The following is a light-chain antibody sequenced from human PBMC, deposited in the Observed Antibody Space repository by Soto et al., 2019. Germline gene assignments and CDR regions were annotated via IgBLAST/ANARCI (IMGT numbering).Light chain of an antibody. Sequence: MVLTQSPGTLSLSPGERATLSSRASQSVSNNYLAWYQQKPGQAPRLLIYGASNRATGIPDRFSGSGSGTDFTLTISRLEPEDFAVYYCQQYGSSGTFGQGTKVDIK. V-gene: IGKV3-20*01. J-gene: IGKJ1*01. CDR1: QSVSNNY. CDR2: GAS. CDR3: QQYGSSGT.